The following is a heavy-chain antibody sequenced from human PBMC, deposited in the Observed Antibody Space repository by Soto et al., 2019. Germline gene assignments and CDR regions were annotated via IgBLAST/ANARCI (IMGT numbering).Heavy chain of an antibody. D-gene: IGHD2-2*01. J-gene: IGHJ6*02. V-gene: IGHV3-9*01. CDR1: CFTLDDYT. CDR2: VGWNGGDI. Sequence: GGSLRLSCAASCFTLDDYTMHWVRQAPGKGLEWVAGVGWNGGDIVYADSVKGRFTVSRDNTKNSLYLEMNSLRTEDTAIYYCAKDRAVVVPVSTSYFHYYGLDVWGQGTTVTVSS. CDR3: AKDRAVVVPVSTSYFHYYGLDV.